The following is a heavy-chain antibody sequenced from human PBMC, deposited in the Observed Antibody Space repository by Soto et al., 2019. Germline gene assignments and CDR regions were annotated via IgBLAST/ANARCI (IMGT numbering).Heavy chain of an antibody. CDR2: VGGSGGYT. CDR3: AKDAAMVSSTFNYFDF. V-gene: IGHV3-23*01. Sequence: LRLSCAASGFFFSSYAMSWVRQAPGKGLEWVSGVGGSGGYTSDADSVKGRFTISRDNSKNTLYLQTESLTVEDTAVYFCAKDAAMVSSTFNYFDFWGQGTLVTVSS. CDR1: GFFFSSYA. J-gene: IGHJ4*02. D-gene: IGHD6-13*01.